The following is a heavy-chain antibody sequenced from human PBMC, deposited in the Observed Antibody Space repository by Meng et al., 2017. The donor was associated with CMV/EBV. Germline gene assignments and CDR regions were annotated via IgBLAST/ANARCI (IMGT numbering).Heavy chain of an antibody. CDR2: INPNSGGT. D-gene: IGHD1-26*01. CDR3: ARAEWELTRDYGMDV. V-gene: IGHV1-2*02. CDR1: GYTFTGYY. J-gene: IGHJ6*02. Sequence: SVTVSCKAPGYTFTGYYMHWARQAPGQGLEWMGWINPNSGGTNYAQKFQGRVTMTRDMSISTAYMELSRLRSDDTAMYYCARAEWELTRDYGMDVWGQGTTVTVSS.